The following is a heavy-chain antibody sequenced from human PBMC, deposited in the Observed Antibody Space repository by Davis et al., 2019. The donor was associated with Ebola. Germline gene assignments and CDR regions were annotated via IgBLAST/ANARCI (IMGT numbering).Heavy chain of an antibody. Sequence: MPSETLSLTCAVYGESFSGFQWSWIRQPPGKGLEWLGEINHSGSTNYNPSLKSRVTMSVGTSKNQFSLKLSSVTAADTAVYYCVRDWGSGWYYFDYWGQGTLVTVSS. CDR1: GESFSGFQ. D-gene: IGHD6-19*01. V-gene: IGHV4-34*01. CDR3: VRDWGSGWYYFDY. CDR2: INHSGST. J-gene: IGHJ4*02.